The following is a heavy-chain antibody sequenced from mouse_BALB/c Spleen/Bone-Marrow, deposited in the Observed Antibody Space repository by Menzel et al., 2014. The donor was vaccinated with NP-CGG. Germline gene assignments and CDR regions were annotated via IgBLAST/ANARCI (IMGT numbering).Heavy chain of an antibody. CDR2: IDPANGNA. Sequence: EVMLVESGAELVKPGASVRLSCTASGFNIKDTYMHWVKQRPDQGLEWIGRIDPANGNAKHDPKFQGKVAITADTSSNTTYLQLSSLTSEDTAVYYCAIYFYFDYWDQGTTLTVSS. CDR1: GFNIKDTY. CDR3: AIYFYFDY. V-gene: IGHV14-3*02. J-gene: IGHJ2*01. D-gene: IGHD2-3*01.